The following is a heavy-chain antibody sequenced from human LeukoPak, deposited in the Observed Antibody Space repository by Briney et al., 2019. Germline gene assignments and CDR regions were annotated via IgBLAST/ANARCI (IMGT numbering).Heavy chain of an antibody. CDR2: IYHSGST. CDR1: GGSISSSNW. J-gene: IGHJ4*02. V-gene: IGHV4-4*02. Sequence: SETLSLTCAVSGGSISSSNWWSWVRQPPGKGLEWIGEIYHSGSTNYNPSLKSRVTISVDKSKNQFSLKLSSVTAADTAVYYCARVGYYDSSGYHTKYYFDYWGQGTLATVSS. CDR3: ARVGYYDSSGYHTKYYFDY. D-gene: IGHD3-22*01.